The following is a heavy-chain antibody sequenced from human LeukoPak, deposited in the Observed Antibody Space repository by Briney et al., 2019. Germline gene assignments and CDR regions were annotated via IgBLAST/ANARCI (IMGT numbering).Heavy chain of an antibody. Sequence: GGSLRLSCAASGFTFSSYGMHWARQAPGKGLEWVAIISYDGSNNYYTDSVKGRFTISRDNSKNTLYLQMSSLRTEDTAVYYCAKIEGSSSYYFDYWGQGTLVTVSS. J-gene: IGHJ4*02. CDR2: ISYDGSNN. V-gene: IGHV3-30*18. D-gene: IGHD6-6*01. CDR3: AKIEGSSSYYFDY. CDR1: GFTFSSYG.